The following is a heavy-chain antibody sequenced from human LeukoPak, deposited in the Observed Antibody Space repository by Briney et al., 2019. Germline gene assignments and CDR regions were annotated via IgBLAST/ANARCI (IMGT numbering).Heavy chain of an antibody. D-gene: IGHD5-18*01. CDR1: GGSISNYY. V-gene: IGHV4-59*01. Sequence: SETLSLTCTVSGGSISNYYWSWIRQPPGKGLEWIGYVYSSGSTTYNPSLKSRVTISVDTSKNHFSLILTSVTAADTAVYYCARVYSYGYFDYWGQGTLVTVSS. CDR2: VYSSGST. J-gene: IGHJ4*02. CDR3: ARVYSYGYFDY.